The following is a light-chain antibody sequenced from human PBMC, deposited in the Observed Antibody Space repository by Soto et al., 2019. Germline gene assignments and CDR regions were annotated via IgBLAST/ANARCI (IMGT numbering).Light chain of an antibody. CDR2: GAS. V-gene: IGKV3-15*01. CDR1: QSVRSK. J-gene: IGKJ1*01. CDR3: QQYYNWPRT. Sequence: EIVLTQSPATLSVSPGERATLSCRASQSVRSKVAWYQQKPGQAPRLLIFGASARPTGIPARISGSGSGTEFTLTISSLRSEDFAVYFCQQYYNWPRTFGQGTKVDIK.